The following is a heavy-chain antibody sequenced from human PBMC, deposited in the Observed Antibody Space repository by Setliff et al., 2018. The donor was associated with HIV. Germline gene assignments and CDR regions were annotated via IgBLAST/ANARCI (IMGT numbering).Heavy chain of an antibody. V-gene: IGHV3-74*01. Sequence: LRLSCAASGFTFSSYWMHWVRQAPGKGLVWVSRINSDGSSTSYADSVKGRFTISRDNAKNTLYLQMNSLRAEDTAVYYCASGGVYAIDYYYGMDVWGQGTTVTVSS. CDR3: ASGGVYAIDYYYGMDV. D-gene: IGHD2-8*01. CDR2: INSDGSST. CDR1: GFTFSSYW. J-gene: IGHJ6*02.